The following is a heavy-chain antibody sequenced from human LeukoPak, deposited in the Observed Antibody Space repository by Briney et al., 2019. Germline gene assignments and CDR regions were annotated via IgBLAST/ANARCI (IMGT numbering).Heavy chain of an antibody. J-gene: IGHJ5*02. CDR2: INHSGST. Sequence: KASETLSLTCAVYNVSFSGYYWSWLRQPPGKGLEWFGEINHSGSTHYNPSLKSRVTISVDTSKKQFSLKVRSVTAADTAVYYCARKEGGQLVNTRRWFDPWGQGTLVTVSS. D-gene: IGHD6-13*01. CDR3: ARKEGGQLVNTRRWFDP. V-gene: IGHV4-34*01. CDR1: NVSFSGYY.